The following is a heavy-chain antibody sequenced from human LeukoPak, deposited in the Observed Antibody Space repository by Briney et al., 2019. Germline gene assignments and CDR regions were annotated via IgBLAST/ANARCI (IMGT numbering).Heavy chain of an antibody. J-gene: IGHJ5*02. CDR1: GGSISSYY. D-gene: IGHD6-6*01. CDR2: IYTSGST. V-gene: IGHV4-4*09. Sequence: PSETLSLTCTVSGGSISSYYWSWIRQPPRKGLEWIGYIYTSGSTNYNPSLKSRVTISVDTSKNQFSLKLSSVTAADTAVYYCARRAGSSSKDGWFDPWGQGTLVTVSS. CDR3: ARRAGSSSKDGWFDP.